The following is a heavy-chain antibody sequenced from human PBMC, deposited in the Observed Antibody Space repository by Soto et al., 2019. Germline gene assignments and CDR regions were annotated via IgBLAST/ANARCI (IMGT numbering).Heavy chain of an antibody. J-gene: IGHJ5*02. CDR1: GYTFAHYW. V-gene: IGHV5-51*01. D-gene: IGHD2-2*01. CDR2: VYPCDSDT. Sequence: EVQLVRSGAEVEKPGAALKISCNGSGYTFAHYWIGWVRQMPGKGLAWMGSVYPCDSDTRYNPSFQGQVTTSADKSITTAYLQWNSLPASDTVTYYCAIRGPAEEGFDPWGQGTLVTVSS. CDR3: AIRGPAEEGFDP.